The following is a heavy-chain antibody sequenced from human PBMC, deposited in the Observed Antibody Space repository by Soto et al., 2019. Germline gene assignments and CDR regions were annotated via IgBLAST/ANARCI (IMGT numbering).Heavy chain of an antibody. CDR2: ISPSGGST. CDR1: GYTFTTYY. V-gene: IGHV1-46*01. J-gene: IGHJ4*02. D-gene: IGHD2-2*02. Sequence: ASVKVSCKASGYTFTTYYMHWVRQAPGQGLEWMGIISPSGGSTSNAQKFQGRVTMTRDTSTSTVSMELSSLRSEDTAVYYCARCYCASTRCYINDYWGQGTLVTVSS. CDR3: ARCYCASTRCYINDY.